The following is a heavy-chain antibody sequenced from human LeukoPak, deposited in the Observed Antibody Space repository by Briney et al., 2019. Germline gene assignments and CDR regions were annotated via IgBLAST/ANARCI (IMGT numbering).Heavy chain of an antibody. Sequence: PGRSLRLSCTPCGFTFSSYGMEWVRQAPGKGLEWVAVIWYDGSNKYYADSVKGRFTISRDNSKNTLYLQMNSLRAEDTAVYYCPRDRGVAVNDYWGPGTLVTVSS. D-gene: IGHD2-8*02. CDR1: GFTFSSYG. CDR2: IWYDGSNK. CDR3: PRDRGVAVNDY. J-gene: IGHJ4*02. V-gene: IGHV3-33*01.